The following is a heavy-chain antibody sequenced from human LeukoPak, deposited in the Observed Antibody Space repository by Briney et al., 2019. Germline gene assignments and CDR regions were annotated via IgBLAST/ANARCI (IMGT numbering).Heavy chain of an antibody. D-gene: IGHD3-10*01. CDR1: GFTFTNYR. J-gene: IGHJ5*02. Sequence: SGGSLRLSCAASGFTFTNYRMIWVRQAPGKGLEWVANINGDGSKKYYVGSVEGRFTISRDNAKNSVFLQMNSLRADDTAMYYCASSSYSCSSSWGQGTLVTVSS. V-gene: IGHV3-7*01. CDR2: INGDGSKK. CDR3: ASSSYSCSSS.